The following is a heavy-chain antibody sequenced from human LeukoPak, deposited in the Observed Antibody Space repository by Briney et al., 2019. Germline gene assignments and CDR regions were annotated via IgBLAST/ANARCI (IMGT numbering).Heavy chain of an antibody. CDR2: INQDGGEI. CDR1: GFTVSSDS. J-gene: IGHJ5*02. Sequence: GGSLRLSCTVSGFTVSSDSMSWVRQAPGEGLEWVASINQDGGEIHYVDSVKGRFTISRDNAKNSLYLQMNSLTAEDTAVHYCVRAHHPGGWFDPWGQGTLVTVSS. D-gene: IGHD3-10*01. CDR3: VRAHHPGGWFDP. V-gene: IGHV3-7*04.